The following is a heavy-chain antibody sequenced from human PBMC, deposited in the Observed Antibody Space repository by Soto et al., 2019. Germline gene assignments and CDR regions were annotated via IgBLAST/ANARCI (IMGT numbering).Heavy chain of an antibody. Sequence: GGSLRLSCAASGFTFSSYGMHWVRQAPGKGLEWVAVIWYDGSNKYYADSVKGRFTISRDNSKNTLYLQMNSLRAEDTAVYYCASDRGFGELLYYFDYWGQGTLVTVSS. CDR1: GFTFSSYG. J-gene: IGHJ4*02. CDR3: ASDRGFGELLYYFDY. V-gene: IGHV3-33*01. CDR2: IWYDGSNK. D-gene: IGHD3-10*01.